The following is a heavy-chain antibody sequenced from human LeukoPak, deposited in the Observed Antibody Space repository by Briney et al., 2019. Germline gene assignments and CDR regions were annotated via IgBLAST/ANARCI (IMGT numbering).Heavy chain of an antibody. Sequence: GGSLRLSCAASGFTFSYYGMSWVRQAPGKGLEWVSGFGHNGGITYAESVKGRFTISRDNSKNSLYLQMNSLRAEDTAVYYCAKDLRQQQLVRYYYYMDVWGKGTTVTVSS. D-gene: IGHD6-13*01. CDR1: GFTFSYYG. CDR3: AKDLRQQQLVRYYYYMDV. V-gene: IGHV3-23*01. CDR2: FGHNGGIT. J-gene: IGHJ6*03.